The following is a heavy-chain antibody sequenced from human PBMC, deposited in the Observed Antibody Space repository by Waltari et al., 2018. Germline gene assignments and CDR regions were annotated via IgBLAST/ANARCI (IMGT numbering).Heavy chain of an antibody. Sequence: EVQLVESGGGLVKTGGSLRLSCAASGFPFSSYRMNWVRQAPGKGMEWVSSIRSSSSYIYYADSGKGRFTISRDNAKNSLYLQMNSLRAEDTAVYYCARVDSSGYHGFDYWGQGTLVTVSS. V-gene: IGHV3-21*01. CDR2: IRSSSSYI. D-gene: IGHD3-22*01. CDR3: ARVDSSGYHGFDY. J-gene: IGHJ4*02. CDR1: GFPFSSYR.